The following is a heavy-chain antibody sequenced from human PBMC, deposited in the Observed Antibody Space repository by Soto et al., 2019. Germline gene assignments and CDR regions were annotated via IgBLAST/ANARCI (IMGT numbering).Heavy chain of an antibody. CDR2: ISPIFGTA. CDR1: GGTFSSYA. Sequence: QVQLVQSGAEVKKPGSSVKVSCKASGGTFSSYAIIWVRQAPGQGLEWMGGISPIFGTANYAQKFQGRVTITADESTSTAYMELSSLRSEDTAVYYCARDRRGDGYNWDFDYWGQGTLVTVSS. V-gene: IGHV1-69*01. J-gene: IGHJ4*02. CDR3: ARDRRGDGYNWDFDY. D-gene: IGHD5-12*01.